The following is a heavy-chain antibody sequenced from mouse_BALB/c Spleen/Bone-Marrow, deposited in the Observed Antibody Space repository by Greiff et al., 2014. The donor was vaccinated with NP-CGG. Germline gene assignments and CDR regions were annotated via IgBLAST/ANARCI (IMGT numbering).Heavy chain of an antibody. D-gene: IGHD2-4*01. CDR3: AGRVYYDYDGGAWFAY. Sequence: VKLQESGAELVKPGASVKLSCKASGYTFTSYDINWVRQRPEQGLEWIGWIFPGDGSTKYNEKFKGKATLTTDKSSSTAYMQLSRLTSEDSAVYFCAGRVYYDYDGGAWFAYWGQGTLVTVSA. V-gene: IGHV1-85*01. CDR1: GYTFTSYD. J-gene: IGHJ3*01. CDR2: IFPGDGST.